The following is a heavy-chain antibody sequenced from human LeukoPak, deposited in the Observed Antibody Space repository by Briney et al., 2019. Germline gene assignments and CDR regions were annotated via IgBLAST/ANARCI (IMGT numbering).Heavy chain of an antibody. CDR2: IKQDGTEK. Sequence: GGSLRLSCAASGFTFSRNWMICVRQAPGKGLEWVANIKQDGTEKYYVDSVKGRFTISRDNAKNSLYLQMNSLRAEDTTVYYCARDSEWGLLRSDYWGQGTLVTVSS. D-gene: IGHD1-26*01. CDR1: GFTFSRNW. CDR3: ARDSEWGLLRSDY. J-gene: IGHJ4*02. V-gene: IGHV3-7*05.